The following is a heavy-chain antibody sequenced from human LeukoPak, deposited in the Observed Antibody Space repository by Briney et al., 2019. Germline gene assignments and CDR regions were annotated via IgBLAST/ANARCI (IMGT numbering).Heavy chain of an antibody. CDR3: AKDTAAAALYYFDY. J-gene: IGHJ4*02. V-gene: IGHV3-9*03. D-gene: IGHD6-13*01. Sequence: PGGSLRLSCAASGFIFDDYAMHWVRQAPGKGLEWVSGISWNSGSIGYADSVKGRFTISRDNAKNSLYLQMNSLRAEDMALYYCAKDTAAAALYYFDYWGQGTLVTVSS. CDR2: ISWNSGSI. CDR1: GFIFDDYA.